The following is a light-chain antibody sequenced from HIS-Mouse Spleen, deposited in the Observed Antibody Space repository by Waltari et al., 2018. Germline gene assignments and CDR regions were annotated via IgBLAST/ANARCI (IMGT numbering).Light chain of an antibody. Sequence: SYVLTQPPSVSVAPGKTARITCGGNNIGSKSVHWYQQQPGQAPVLVLYDDSARPSGSTERCSGANSGNTATLTISRVEAGDEADYYCQVWDSSSDHVVFGGGTKLTVL. CDR2: DDS. V-gene: IGLV3-21*03. J-gene: IGLJ2*01. CDR3: QVWDSSSDHVV. CDR1: NIGSKS.